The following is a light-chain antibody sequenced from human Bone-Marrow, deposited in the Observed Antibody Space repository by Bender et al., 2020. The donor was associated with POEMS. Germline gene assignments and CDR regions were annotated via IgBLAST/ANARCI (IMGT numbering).Light chain of an antibody. Sequence: QSALTQPPSASGSPGQSVTISCTGTSSDVGGYKYVSWYQHHPGKAPKLMIYGVTKRPSGVSNRFSASKSGNTASLTISGLQAEDEADYHCCSYAGGSTYVVFGGGTKLTVL. CDR2: GVT. V-gene: IGLV2-23*02. CDR3: CSYAGGSTYVV. CDR1: SSDVGGYKY. J-gene: IGLJ2*01.